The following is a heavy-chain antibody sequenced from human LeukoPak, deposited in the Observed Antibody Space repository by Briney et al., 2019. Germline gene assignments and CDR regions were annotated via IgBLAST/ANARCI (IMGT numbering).Heavy chain of an antibody. CDR1: GYSFTSYY. Sequence: ASVKVSCKASGYSFTSYYMHWVRQAPGQGLEWMGIINPSGGSTTYAQKFQGRVTMTRDTSTSTVYMELSSLRSEDTAVYYCARDPLSSDHFDYWGQGTLVTVSS. CDR2: INPSGGST. CDR3: ARDPLSSDHFDY. D-gene: IGHD3-22*01. V-gene: IGHV1-46*01. J-gene: IGHJ4*02.